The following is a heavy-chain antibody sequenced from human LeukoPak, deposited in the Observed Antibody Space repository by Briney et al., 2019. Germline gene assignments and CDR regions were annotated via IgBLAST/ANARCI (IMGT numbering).Heavy chain of an antibody. Sequence: PGGSLRLSCAASGFTFSSYAMHWVRQAPGKGLEWVAVISYDGSNKYYADSVKGRFTISRDNSKNAVYLQMNSLRPEDTALYYCARTDSSGSYQFWDYWGQGALVTVSS. D-gene: IGHD3-22*01. CDR1: GFTFSSYA. J-gene: IGHJ4*02. V-gene: IGHV3-30-3*01. CDR3: ARTDSSGSYQFWDY. CDR2: ISYDGSNK.